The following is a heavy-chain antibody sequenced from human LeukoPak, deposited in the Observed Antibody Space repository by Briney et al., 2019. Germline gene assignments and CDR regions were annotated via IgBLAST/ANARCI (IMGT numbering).Heavy chain of an antibody. CDR3: SRDEAVGSEITGGFDY. D-gene: IGHD1-14*01. CDR1: GFTFSTYG. CDR2: IGGSGETT. V-gene: IGHV3-23*01. J-gene: IGHJ4*02. Sequence: SGGSPRLSCAASGFTFSTYGMSWVRQAPGKGLEWVAIIGGSGETTIYGDSVKGRLTISRDNSKNTVYLQMNSLRVEDTAVYYCSRDEAVGSEITGGFDYWGQGTLVTVSS.